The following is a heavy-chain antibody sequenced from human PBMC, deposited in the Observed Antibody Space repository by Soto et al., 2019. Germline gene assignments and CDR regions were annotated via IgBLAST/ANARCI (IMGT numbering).Heavy chain of an antibody. V-gene: IGHV4-39*01. CDR2: IYYSGST. J-gene: IGHJ5*02. CDR1: GASISSGDYY. CDR3: ARHPSIAAPQFDP. Sequence: SETLSLTCTVSGASISSGDYYWGWIRQPPGKGLEWIGSIYYSGSTYYNPSLKSRVTISVDTSKNPFSLTLSSVTAADTAVYYCARHPSIAAPQFDPWGQGTLVTVSS. D-gene: IGHD6-6*01.